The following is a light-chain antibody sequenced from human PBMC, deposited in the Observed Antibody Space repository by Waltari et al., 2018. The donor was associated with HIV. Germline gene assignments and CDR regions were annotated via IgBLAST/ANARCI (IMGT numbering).Light chain of an antibody. CDR3: QSVDSSATYWV. CDR2: KDS. Sequence: YELRQPPSVSVSPGQTARITCSGDALPDQYVYWYQQKPGQAPLLVIFKDSERPSGIPERFSGSSSGTTVTLTVTGVQAEDEADYYCQSVDSSATYWVFGGGTKLTVL. J-gene: IGLJ3*02. V-gene: IGLV3-25*03. CDR1: ALPDQY.